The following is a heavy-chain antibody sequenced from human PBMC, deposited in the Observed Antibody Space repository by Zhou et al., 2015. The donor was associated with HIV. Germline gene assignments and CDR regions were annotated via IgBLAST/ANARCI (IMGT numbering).Heavy chain of an antibody. V-gene: IGHV1-2*04. CDR1: GYTFTGYY. D-gene: IGHD1-1*01. J-gene: IGHJ6*02. CDR2: INPNSGGT. CDR3: ARASIQLPDGRGYYYYGMDV. Sequence: QVQLVQSGAEVKKPGASVKVSCKASGYTFTGYYMHWVRQAPGQGLEWMGWINPNSGGTNYAQKFQGWVTMTRDTSISTAYMELSRLRSDDTAVYYCARASIQLPDGRGYYYYGMDVWGQGTTVTVSS.